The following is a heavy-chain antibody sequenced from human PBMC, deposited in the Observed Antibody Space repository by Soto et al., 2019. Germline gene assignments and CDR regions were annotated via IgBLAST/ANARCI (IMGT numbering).Heavy chain of an antibody. CDR3: VRSPGDFRYGLYV. CDR2: INPNTGVT. D-gene: IGHD2-21*02. CDR1: GYSFTDYY. J-gene: IGHJ6*02. V-gene: IGHV1-2*04. Sequence: QVQLVQSGAEVRKPGASVKVSCKAPGYSFTDYYIHWVRQAPGQGLEWLGWINPNTGVTHFAQKFQGWFTMTRDTSISTAYMELNRMTSDDTAVYYCVRSPGDFRYGLYVWCQGTKVTVSS.